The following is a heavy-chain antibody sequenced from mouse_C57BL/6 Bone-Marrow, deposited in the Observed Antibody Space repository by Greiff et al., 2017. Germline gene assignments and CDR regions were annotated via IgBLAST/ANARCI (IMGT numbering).Heavy chain of an antibody. CDR3: TTGPLITTVVGQDY. CDR1: GFNIKDDY. J-gene: IGHJ2*01. Sequence: EVQLQQSGAELVRPGASVKLSCTASGFNIKDDYMHWLMQRPEQGLEWIGWIDPENGDTEYASKFQGQASITADTSSNTAYLQLSSLTSEDTTVYYCTTGPLITTVVGQDYWGQGTTLTVSS. CDR2: IDPENGDT. V-gene: IGHV14-4*01. D-gene: IGHD1-1*01.